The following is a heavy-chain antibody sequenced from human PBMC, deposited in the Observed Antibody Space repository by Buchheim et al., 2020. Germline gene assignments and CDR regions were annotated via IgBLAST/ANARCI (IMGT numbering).Heavy chain of an antibody. J-gene: IGHJ4*02. CDR3: AKPGRDGYNYVNY. CDR1: GFTFSSYG. D-gene: IGHD5-24*01. CDR2: ISYDGSNK. Sequence: QVQLVESGGGVVQPGRSLRLSCAASGFTFSSYGMHWVRQAPGKGLEWVAVISYDGSNKYYADSVKGRFTISRDNSKNTRYLQMNSLRAEDTAVYYCAKPGRDGYNYVNYWGQGTL. V-gene: IGHV3-30*18.